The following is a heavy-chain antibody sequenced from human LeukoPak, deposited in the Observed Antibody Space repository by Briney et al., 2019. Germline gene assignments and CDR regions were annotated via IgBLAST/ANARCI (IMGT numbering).Heavy chain of an antibody. CDR3: AREEQWLVGYFDY. D-gene: IGHD6-19*01. CDR1: GGSISSYY. J-gene: IGHJ4*02. Sequence: SETLSLTCTVSGGSISSYYWSWIRQPPGKGLEWIGYTYYSGSTNYNPSLKSRVTISVDTSKNQFSLKLSSVTAADTAVYYCAREEQWLVGYFDYWGQETLVTVSS. CDR2: TYYSGST. V-gene: IGHV4-59*01.